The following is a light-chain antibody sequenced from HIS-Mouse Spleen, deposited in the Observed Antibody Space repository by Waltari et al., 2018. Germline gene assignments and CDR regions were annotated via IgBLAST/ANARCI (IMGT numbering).Light chain of an antibody. CDR2: DVS. J-gene: IGLJ2*01. Sequence: QSALTQPASVSGSPGQSITIPCTGTSSDVGGYNYVSWYQQQPGKAPKLMIYDVSNRPSGVSNRFSGSKSGNTASLTISGLQAEDEADYYCSSYTSSSTLVFGGGTKLTVL. V-gene: IGLV2-14*03. CDR3: SSYTSSSTLV. CDR1: SSDVGGYNY.